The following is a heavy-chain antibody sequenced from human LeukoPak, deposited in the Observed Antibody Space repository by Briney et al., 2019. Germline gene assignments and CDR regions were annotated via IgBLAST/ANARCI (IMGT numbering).Heavy chain of an antibody. CDR2: IYYSGST. CDR1: GGSISSGGYY. J-gene: IGHJ5*02. D-gene: IGHD3-10*01. Sequence: SETLSLTCTVSGGSISSGGYYWSWIRQHPGKGLEWIGYIYYSGSTYYNPSLKSRITISVDTSKNQFSLKLSSVTAADTAVYYCARDPGGRNWFDPWAREPWSPSPQ. CDR3: ARDPGGRNWFDP. V-gene: IGHV4-31*03.